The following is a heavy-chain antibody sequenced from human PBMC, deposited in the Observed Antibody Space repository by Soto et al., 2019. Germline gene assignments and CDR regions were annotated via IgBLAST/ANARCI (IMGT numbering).Heavy chain of an antibody. CDR2: IIPILGIA. V-gene: IGHV1-69*02. J-gene: IGHJ6*02. D-gene: IGHD3-10*01. Sequence: QVQLVQSGAEVKKPGSSVKVSCKASGGTFSSYTISWVRQAPGQGLEWMGRIIPILGIANYAQKFQGRVTITADKSTSTAYMELSSLRSEDTAVYYCARDITMVRGVITYYYGMDVWGQGTTVTVSS. CDR1: GGTFSSYT. CDR3: ARDITMVRGVITYYYGMDV.